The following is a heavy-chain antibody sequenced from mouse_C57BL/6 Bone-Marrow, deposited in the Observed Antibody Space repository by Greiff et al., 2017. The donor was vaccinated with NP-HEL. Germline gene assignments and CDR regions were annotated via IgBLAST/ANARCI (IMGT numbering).Heavy chain of an antibody. CDR1: GYTFTSYW. CDR3: ASPHYYGSSYYFDY. J-gene: IGHJ2*01. V-gene: IGHV1-64*01. Sequence: QVQLKQPGAELVKPGASVKLSCKASGYTFTSYWMHWVKQRPGQGLEWIGMIHPNSGSTNYNEKFKSKATLTVDKSSSTAYMQLSSLTSEDSAVYYCASPHYYGSSYYFDYWGQGTTLTVSS. D-gene: IGHD1-1*01. CDR2: IHPNSGST.